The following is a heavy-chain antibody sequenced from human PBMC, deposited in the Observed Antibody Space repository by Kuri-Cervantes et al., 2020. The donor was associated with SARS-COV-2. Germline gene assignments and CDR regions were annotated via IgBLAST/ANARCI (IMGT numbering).Heavy chain of an antibody. CDR2: GSWNGSRT. V-gene: IGHV3-19*01. CDR1: GFTFSNSD. CDR3: VRHKAAAGIVAPD. Sequence: GESLKSSCAASGFTFSNSDMNWVRQAPGRGLDWVSGGSWNGSRTHYADSVKGRFIISRDNSRNFMYQQMDSLRPEDMAVYYCVRHKAAAGIVAPDWGQGTLVTVSS. J-gene: IGHJ4*02. D-gene: IGHD6-13*01.